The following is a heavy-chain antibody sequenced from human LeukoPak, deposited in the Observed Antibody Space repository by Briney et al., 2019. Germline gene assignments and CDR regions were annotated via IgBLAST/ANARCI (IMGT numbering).Heavy chain of an antibody. CDR1: GFTFSSYG. CDR2: ITKSGDQT. Sequence: GGSLRLSCAASGFTFSSYGMHWVRQAPGKGLEWVSTITKSGDQTYYADSVKGLFTISRDISKNTLYLQMNSLRAEDTAVYHCVKSAGKDGYRDVFDIWGQGTVVTVSS. CDR3: VKSAGKDGYRDVFDI. V-gene: IGHV3-NL1*01. D-gene: IGHD5-24*01. J-gene: IGHJ3*02.